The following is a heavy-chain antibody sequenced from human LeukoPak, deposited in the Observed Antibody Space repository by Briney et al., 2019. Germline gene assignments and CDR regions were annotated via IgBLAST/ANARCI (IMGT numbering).Heavy chain of an antibody. CDR2: IYYTGTT. V-gene: IGHV4-59*01. CDR3: ARGEDFERYYLAY. CDR1: GGSISIYY. D-gene: IGHD3-9*01. Sequence: SETLSLTCSVSGGSISIYYWTWIRQIPGKGLEWIGYIYYTGTTNYNPLFESRATISVDTSKNQFSLKLTSVTAADTAVYFCARGEDFERYYLAYWGQGALVTVSS. J-gene: IGHJ4*02.